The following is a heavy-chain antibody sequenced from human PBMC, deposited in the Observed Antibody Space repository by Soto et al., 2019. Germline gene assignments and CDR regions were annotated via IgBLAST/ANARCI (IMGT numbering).Heavy chain of an antibody. V-gene: IGHV1-3*01. CDR1: GYTFTSYA. CDR3: ARVAKYYYDSSGYYYAGDI. J-gene: IGHJ3*02. Sequence: ASVKVSCKASGYTFTSYAMHWVRQAPGQRLEWMGWINAGNGNTKYSQKFQGRVTMTRYTSSSTAYMELSSLRSEDTAVYYCARVAKYYYDSSGYYYAGDIWGQGTMVTVSS. CDR2: INAGNGNT. D-gene: IGHD3-22*01.